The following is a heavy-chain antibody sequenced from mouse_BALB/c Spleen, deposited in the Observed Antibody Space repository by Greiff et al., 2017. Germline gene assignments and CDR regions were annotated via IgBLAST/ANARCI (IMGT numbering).Heavy chain of an antibody. J-gene: IGHJ3*01. CDR1: GYTFTSYW. Sequence: VQLVESGAELAKPGASVKMSCKASGYTFTSYWMHWVKQRPGQGLEWIGYINPSTGYTEYNQKFKDKATLTADKSSSTAYMQLSSLTSEDSAVYYCARNDGYPFAYWGQGTLVTVSA. V-gene: IGHV1-7*01. CDR2: INPSTGYT. CDR3: ARNDGYPFAY. D-gene: IGHD2-3*01.